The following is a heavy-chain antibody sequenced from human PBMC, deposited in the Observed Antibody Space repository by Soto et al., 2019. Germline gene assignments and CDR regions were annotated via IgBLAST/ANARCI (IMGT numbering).Heavy chain of an antibody. J-gene: IGHJ5*02. V-gene: IGHV3-64*04. D-gene: IGHD3-3*01. CDR2: ISTNGRST. CDR1: GFRFSGSA. CDR3: AKSPLTILPGIFWFDP. Sequence: PGWSLRLSCSASGFRFSGSAMHWVRPAPGKRLEYVSAISTNGRSTYYADSVKGRFTISRDNSKNTLYLEMNSLRAEDTALYYCAKSPLTILPGIFWFDPWGQGTLVTFSS.